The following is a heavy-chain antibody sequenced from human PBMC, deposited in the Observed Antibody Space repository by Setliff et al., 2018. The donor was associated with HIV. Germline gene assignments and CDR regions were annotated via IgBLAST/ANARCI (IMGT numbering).Heavy chain of an antibody. CDR3: ARVEAYSRGRGGFDP. V-gene: IGHV4-31*03. CDR1: GGPISSGDYY. Sequence: PLSLTCTVSGGPISSGDYYWTWIRQHPEKGLDWIGYIYHSGTTYYNPSLRSRVTISIDTSKDQFSLDLTSVTAADTGVYYCARVEAYSRGRGGFDPWGQGTLVTVSS. CDR2: IYHSGTT. J-gene: IGHJ5*02. D-gene: IGHD6-19*01.